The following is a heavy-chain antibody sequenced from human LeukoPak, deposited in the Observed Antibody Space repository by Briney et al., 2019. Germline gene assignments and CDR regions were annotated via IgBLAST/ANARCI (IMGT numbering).Heavy chain of an antibody. Sequence: SETLSLTCTVSGGSISSYYWSWIRQPPGKGLEWIGYIYYSGSTNYNPSLKSRVTISVDTSKNQFSLNLSSVTAADTAVYYCAIIDYGDYEGRDYWGQGTLVTVSS. J-gene: IGHJ4*02. V-gene: IGHV4-59*12. CDR1: GGSISSYY. CDR2: IYYSGST. D-gene: IGHD4-17*01. CDR3: AIIDYGDYEGRDY.